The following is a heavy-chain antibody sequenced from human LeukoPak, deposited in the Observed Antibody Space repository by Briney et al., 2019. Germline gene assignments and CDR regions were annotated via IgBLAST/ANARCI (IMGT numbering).Heavy chain of an antibody. D-gene: IGHD3-10*01. J-gene: IGHJ6*03. CDR3: ARGPRFGEDYYYMDV. CDR2: INPSGGST. CDR1: GYTFTSYY. V-gene: IGHV1-46*01. Sequence: ASVKVSCKASGYTFTSYYMHWVRQASGQGLEWMGIINPSGGSTSYAQKFQGRVTMTRDMSTSTVYMELSSLRSEDTAVYYCARGPRFGEDYYYMDVWGKGTTVTVSS.